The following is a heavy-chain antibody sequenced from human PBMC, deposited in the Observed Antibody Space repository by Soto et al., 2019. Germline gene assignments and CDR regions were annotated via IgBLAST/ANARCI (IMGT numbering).Heavy chain of an antibody. D-gene: IGHD2-15*01. CDR2: INHSGST. J-gene: IGHJ5*02. CDR3: ARGRRVVVAATSNWFDP. V-gene: IGHV4-34*01. CDR1: GGSFSGYY. Sequence: SETLSLTCAVYGGSFSGYYWSWIRQPQGKGLEWIGEINHSGSTNYNPSLKSRVTISVDTSKNQFSLKLSSVTAADTAVYYCARGRRVVVAATSNWFDPWGQGTLVTVSS.